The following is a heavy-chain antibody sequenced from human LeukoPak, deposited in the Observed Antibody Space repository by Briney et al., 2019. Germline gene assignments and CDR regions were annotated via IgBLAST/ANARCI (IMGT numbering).Heavy chain of an antibody. CDR2: INPSGGSR. D-gene: IGHD3-9*01. V-gene: IGHV1-46*03. CDR3: PRVRPHRYDILTGYLDY. Sequence: ASVKVSCKASGYTFTSYYIHWVRQAPGQGLEWMGIINPSGGSRSYAQKFQGRVTMTRDTSTGTVYMELSRLRSEDTAVYYCPRVRPHRYDILTGYLDYWGQGTLVTVSS. CDR1: GYTFTSYY. J-gene: IGHJ4*02.